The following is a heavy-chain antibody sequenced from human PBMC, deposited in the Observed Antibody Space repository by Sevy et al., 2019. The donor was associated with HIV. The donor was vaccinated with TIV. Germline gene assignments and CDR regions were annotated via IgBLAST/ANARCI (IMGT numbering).Heavy chain of an antibody. CDR1: GGTFSSYA. CDR2: IIPIFGTA. CDR3: ARDVITMVRGVITQRLGMDV. D-gene: IGHD3-10*01. V-gene: IGHV1-69*13. J-gene: IGHJ6*02. Sequence: ASVKVSCKASGGTFSSYAISWVRQAPGQGLEWMGGIIPIFGTANYAQKFQGRVTITADESTSTAYMELSSLRSEDTAVYYCARDVITMVRGVITQRLGMDVWGQGTTVTVSS.